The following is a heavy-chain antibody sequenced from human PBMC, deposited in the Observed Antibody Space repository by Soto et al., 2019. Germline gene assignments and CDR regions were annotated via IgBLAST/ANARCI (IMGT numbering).Heavy chain of an antibody. D-gene: IGHD3-3*01. J-gene: IGHJ4*02. Sequence: TGGSLRLSCAASGFTFSSYAMSWVRQAPGKGLEWVSAISGSGGSTYYADSVKGRFTISRDNSKNTLYLQMNSLRAEDTAVYYCAKGSGVVIIKGLDYWGQGTLVTVSS. CDR1: GFTFSSYA. CDR2: ISGSGGST. V-gene: IGHV3-23*01. CDR3: AKGSGVVIIKGLDY.